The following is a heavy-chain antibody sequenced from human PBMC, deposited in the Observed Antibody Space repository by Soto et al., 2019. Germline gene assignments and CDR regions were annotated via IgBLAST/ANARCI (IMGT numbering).Heavy chain of an antibody. J-gene: IGHJ6*02. Sequence: EVQLLESGGDLVQPGGSLRLSCAASGFTFSSYAMSWVRQAPGKGLEWVSTISGSGGDKYYSDSVKGRFTICRDNSKNTLYVQMNSLAAEDTAVYYCAKGREVVRHYHYYGFGVWGQGTTVTVSS. CDR2: ISGSGGDK. CDR3: AKGREVVRHYHYYGFGV. CDR1: GFTFSSYA. V-gene: IGHV3-23*01. D-gene: IGHD2-15*01.